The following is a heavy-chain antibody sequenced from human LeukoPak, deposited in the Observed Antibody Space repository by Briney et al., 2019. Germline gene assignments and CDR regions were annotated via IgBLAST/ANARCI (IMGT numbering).Heavy chain of an antibody. J-gene: IGHJ4*02. V-gene: IGHV3-74*01. CDR3: TRVLGFAY. CDR2: INSDGSST. D-gene: IGHD7-27*01. CDR1: GFTFSSYW. Sequence: GGSLRLSCAASGFTFSSYWMHWVRQAPGEGLVWVSRINSDGSSTVYADSVKGRFTISRDNAKNTLYLQMNSLRAEDTAVYYCTRVLGFAYWGQGTLVTVSS.